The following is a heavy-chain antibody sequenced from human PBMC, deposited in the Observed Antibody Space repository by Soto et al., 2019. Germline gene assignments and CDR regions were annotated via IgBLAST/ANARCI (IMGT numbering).Heavy chain of an antibody. CDR2: ISYDGSNK. CDR1: GFTFSSYA. D-gene: IGHD3-3*01. V-gene: IGHV3-30-3*01. CDR3: ARERGTYVLRFLEWYYYGMDV. J-gene: IGHJ6*02. Sequence: TGGSLRLSCAASGFTFSSYAMHWVRQAPGKGLEWVAVISYDGSNKYYADSVKGRFTISRDNSKNTLYLQMNSLRAEDTAVYYCARERGTYVLRFLEWYYYGMDVWGQGTTVTVSS.